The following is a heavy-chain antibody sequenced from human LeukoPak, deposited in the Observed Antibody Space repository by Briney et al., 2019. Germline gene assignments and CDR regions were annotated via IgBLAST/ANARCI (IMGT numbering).Heavy chain of an antibody. J-gene: IGHJ4*02. Sequence: ASVKVSCKASGYSFIDHSMHWIQQAPGKGLEWMGRVDPEDGERIYEEKFQGRITITADTSTDTAYMELSSLTSEDTAVYYCAAGNSTLRTLVWFDYWGQGTLVTVSS. CDR2: VDPEDGER. CDR3: AAGNSTLRTLVWFDY. D-gene: IGHD4/OR15-4a*01. CDR1: GYSFIDHS. V-gene: IGHV1-69-2*01.